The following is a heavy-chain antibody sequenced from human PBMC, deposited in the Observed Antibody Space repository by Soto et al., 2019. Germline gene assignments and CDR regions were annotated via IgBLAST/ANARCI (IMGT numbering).Heavy chain of an antibody. CDR2: ISAHSGNT. J-gene: IGHJ4*02. D-gene: IGHD1-1*01. CDR3: ARGRYGDY. Sequence: QVHLVQSGAEVKKPGALVKVSCKASGYTFTSYGITWVRQAPGQGLEWMGWISAHSGNTDYAQKLQGRVIVTRDTSTSTAYMELRSLRSDDTAVYYCARGRYGDYWGQGALVTVSS. V-gene: IGHV1-18*01. CDR1: GYTFTSYG.